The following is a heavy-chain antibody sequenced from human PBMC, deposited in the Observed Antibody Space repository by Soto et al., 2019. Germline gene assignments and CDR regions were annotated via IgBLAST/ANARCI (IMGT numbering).Heavy chain of an antibody. D-gene: IGHD6-19*01. CDR3: ASFQAVAGTIYYYYGMDV. CDR1: GGSISSYY. J-gene: IGHJ6*02. Sequence: SETLSLTCTVSGGSISSYYWSWIRQPPGKGLEWIGYIYYSGSTNYNPSLKSRVTISVDTSKNQFSLKLSSVTAADTAVYYCASFQAVAGTIYYYYGMDVWGQGTTVTVSS. CDR2: IYYSGST. V-gene: IGHV4-59*01.